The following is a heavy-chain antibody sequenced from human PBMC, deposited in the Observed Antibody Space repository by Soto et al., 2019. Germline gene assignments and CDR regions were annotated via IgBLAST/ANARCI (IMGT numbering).Heavy chain of an antibody. CDR2: IYYSGSI. CDR3: ARRPYYDISGYSFDY. V-gene: IGHV4-61*01. CDR1: GGSISTDNHY. Sequence: LSLTCIVSGGSISTDNHYWSWIRQPPGKGLEWIGYIYYSGSINYNPSLESRVTVSVDTSKNQFSLKLSSVTAADTAVYYCARRPYYDISGYSFDYWGQGILVTVSS. J-gene: IGHJ4*02. D-gene: IGHD3-22*01.